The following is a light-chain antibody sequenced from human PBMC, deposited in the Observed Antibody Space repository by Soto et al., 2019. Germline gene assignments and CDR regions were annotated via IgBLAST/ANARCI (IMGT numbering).Light chain of an antibody. J-gene: IGLJ2*01. CDR1: RSDFGGYNY. CDR3: SSYTSSSTLVV. V-gene: IGLV2-14*01. CDR2: DVS. Sequence: QSLVTQPASLSGASWQSITISCTGTRSDFGGYNYVSWYQQHPGKAPKLMIYDVSNRPSGVSNRFSGSKSGNTASLTISGLQAEDEADYYCSSYTSSSTLVVFGGGTKVTVL.